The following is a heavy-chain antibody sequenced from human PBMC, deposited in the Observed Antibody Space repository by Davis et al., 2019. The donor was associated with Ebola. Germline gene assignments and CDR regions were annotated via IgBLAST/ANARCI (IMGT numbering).Heavy chain of an antibody. J-gene: IGHJ6*02. V-gene: IGHV4-31*03. Sequence: MPSETLSLTCTVSGGSISSGGYYWSWIRQHPGKGLEWIGYIYYSGSTNYNPSLKSRVTISVDTSKNQFSLKLSSVTAADTAVYYCARDRVAAAGRWYYYYGMDVWGQGTTVTVSS. CDR2: IYYSGST. CDR3: ARDRVAAAGRWYYYYGMDV. D-gene: IGHD6-13*01. CDR1: GGSISSGGYY.